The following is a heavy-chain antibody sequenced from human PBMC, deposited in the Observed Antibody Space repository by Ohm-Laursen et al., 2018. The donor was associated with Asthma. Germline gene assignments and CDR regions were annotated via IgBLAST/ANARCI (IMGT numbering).Heavy chain of an antibody. D-gene: IGHD4-23*01. CDR3: ARSATVVETPFDY. J-gene: IGHJ4*02. Sequence: SLRLSCTASGFTFTTFWMHWVRQAPGKGLEWVANIKQDGSEKYYVDSVKGRFTISRDNAKNSLYLQMNSLRAEDTAVYYCARSATVVETPFDYWGQGTLVTVSS. V-gene: IGHV3-7*01. CDR1: GFTFTTFW. CDR2: IKQDGSEK.